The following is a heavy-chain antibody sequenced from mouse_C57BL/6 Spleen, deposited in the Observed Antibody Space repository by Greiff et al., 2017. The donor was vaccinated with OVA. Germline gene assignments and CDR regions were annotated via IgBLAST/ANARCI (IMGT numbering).Heavy chain of an antibody. V-gene: IGHV1-5*01. CDR1: GYTFTSYW. Sequence: VQLQQSGTVLARPGASVKMSCKTSGYTFTSYWMHWVKQRPGQGLEWIGAIYPGNSDTSYNQKFKGKAKLTAVTSASTAYMELSSLTKEDYAVYYCTRGEDSRAVVATRDIDDWGTGTTVTVAS. CDR3: TRGEDSRAVVATRDIDD. D-gene: IGHD1-1*01. J-gene: IGHJ1*03. CDR2: IYPGNSDT.